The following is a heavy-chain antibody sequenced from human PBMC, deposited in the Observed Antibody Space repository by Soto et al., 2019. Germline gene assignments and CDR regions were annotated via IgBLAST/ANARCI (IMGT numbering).Heavy chain of an antibody. V-gene: IGHV6-1*01. J-gene: IGHJ4*02. D-gene: IGHD1-1*01. Sequence: PSQTLSLTCAISGDSVSSNSAAWNWIRQSPSRGLEWLGRTYYRSKWYNDFAISVKSRITINADTSKNQFSLQLSSVTPEDTALYYCARRVTTETTAFDYWGQGTLVTVS. CDR2: TYYRSKWYN. CDR3: ARRVTTETTAFDY. CDR1: GDSVSSNSAA.